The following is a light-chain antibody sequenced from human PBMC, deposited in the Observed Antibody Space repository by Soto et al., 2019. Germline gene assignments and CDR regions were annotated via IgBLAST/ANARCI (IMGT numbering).Light chain of an antibody. CDR1: SSNIGTNT. CDR2: TND. J-gene: IGLJ3*02. CDR3: ATWDESLNGVV. Sequence: QSVLTQSLSVSGTPGQSVTISCSGNSSNIGTNTVNWYRQLPGTTPKLVVHTNDQRPSGVPDRFSGSRSGTSASLAISGLQSEDEADYYCATWDESLNGVVFGGGTKLTVL. V-gene: IGLV1-44*01.